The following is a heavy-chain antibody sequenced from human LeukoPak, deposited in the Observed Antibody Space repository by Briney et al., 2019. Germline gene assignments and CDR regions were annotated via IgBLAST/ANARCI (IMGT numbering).Heavy chain of an antibody. Sequence: GASLQISCKGSGSSFTSYWIGWVRQLPGKGLEWMGIIYPGDSDTRYSPSFQGQVTISADKSISTAYLQWSSLKASDTAMYYCARLDTMVALDYWGQGTLVTVSS. D-gene: IGHD5-12*01. V-gene: IGHV5-51*01. J-gene: IGHJ4*02. CDR3: ARLDTMVALDY. CDR2: IYPGDSDT. CDR1: GSSFTSYW.